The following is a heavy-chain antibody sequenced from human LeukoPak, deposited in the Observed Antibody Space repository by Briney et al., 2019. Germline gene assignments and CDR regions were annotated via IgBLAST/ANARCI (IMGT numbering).Heavy chain of an antibody. CDR3: ARPLERRLIHYFDF. D-gene: IGHD6-25*01. J-gene: IGHJ4*02. CDR2: VSYLGNDK. Sequence: GGSLRLSCAASGFTFNKYAMHWVRQAPGKGLEWVAVVSYLGNDKFYADSVKSRFTISKDNSNNTVYLEINSLRSEDTAVYYCARPLERRLIHYFDFWGPGTLVTVSS. V-gene: IGHV3-30-3*01. CDR1: GFTFNKYA.